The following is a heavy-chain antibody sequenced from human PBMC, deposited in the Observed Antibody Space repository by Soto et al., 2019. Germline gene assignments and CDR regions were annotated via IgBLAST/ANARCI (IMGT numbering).Heavy chain of an antibody. Sequence: PGGSLRLSCAASGFTFSSYAMTWVRQAPGKGLEWVSGISGGGGVSTYYADSVKGRFTISRDNSMNTLYLQMNRLRAEDTAVYYCAKDVISMVRGVNNWFDPWGQGTLVTVPQ. V-gene: IGHV3-23*01. J-gene: IGHJ5*02. D-gene: IGHD3-10*01. CDR3: AKDVISMVRGVNNWFDP. CDR1: GFTFSSYA. CDR2: ISGGGGVST.